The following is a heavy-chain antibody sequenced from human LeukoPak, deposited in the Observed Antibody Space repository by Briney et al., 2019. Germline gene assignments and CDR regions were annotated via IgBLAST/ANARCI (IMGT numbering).Heavy chain of an antibody. CDR1: GFSFISYG. Sequence: GGSLRLSCAASGFSFISYGMHWVRQAPGKGLEWVGVISDDGRSKDYADSVKGRFTISRDDSRNTLYLQLNTLTVEDTAVYYCAGEGHSSGWAAAFDYWGQGTLVTVSS. CDR2: ISDDGRSK. V-gene: IGHV3-30*03. CDR3: AGEGHSSGWAAAFDY. J-gene: IGHJ4*02. D-gene: IGHD6-19*01.